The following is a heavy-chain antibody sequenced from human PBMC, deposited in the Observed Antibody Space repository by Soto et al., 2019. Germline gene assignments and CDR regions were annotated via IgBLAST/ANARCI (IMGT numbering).Heavy chain of an antibody. CDR1: GFTFRTYG. J-gene: IGHJ3*02. D-gene: IGHD3-10*01. V-gene: IGHV3-33*01. Sequence: QVQLVESGGGVVQPGRSLRLSCAASGFTFRTYGMHWVRQAPGKGLEWVAVIWYDGSYQYYADSVKGRFTISRDNAKNTLYLQVNSLRGEDTAVYYCARDRVTMLRGAPDSLDIWGQGTMVTVSS. CDR3: ARDRVTMLRGAPDSLDI. CDR2: IWYDGSYQ.